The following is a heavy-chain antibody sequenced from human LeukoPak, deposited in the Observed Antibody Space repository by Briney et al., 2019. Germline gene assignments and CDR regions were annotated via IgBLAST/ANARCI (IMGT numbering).Heavy chain of an antibody. J-gene: IGHJ4*02. V-gene: IGHV3-23*01. D-gene: IGHD6-19*01. CDR2: ISGSGGST. CDR3: AKDGRTGIAVAGRYPFDY. CDR1: GFTFSNYA. Sequence: PGGSLRLSCAASGFTFSNYAMSWVRQAPGKGLEWVSAISGSGGSTYYADSVKGRFTISRDNSKNTLYLQMNSLRAEDTAVYYCAKDGRTGIAVAGRYPFDYWGQGTLVTVSS.